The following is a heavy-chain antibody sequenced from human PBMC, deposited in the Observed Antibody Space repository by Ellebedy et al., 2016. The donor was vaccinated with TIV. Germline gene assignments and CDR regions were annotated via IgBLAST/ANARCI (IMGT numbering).Heavy chain of an antibody. J-gene: IGHJ4*02. CDR3: ARGPSLLSSGPYAIIGLFDY. Sequence: AASVKVSCKASGYTFTGYYMHWVRQAPGQGLEWMGWINPNSGGTNYAQKFQGRVTMTRDTSISTAYMELSRLRSDDTAVYYCARGPSLLSSGPYAIIGLFDYWGQGTLVTVSS. CDR1: GYTFTGYY. CDR2: INPNSGGT. D-gene: IGHD2-8*01. V-gene: IGHV1-2*02.